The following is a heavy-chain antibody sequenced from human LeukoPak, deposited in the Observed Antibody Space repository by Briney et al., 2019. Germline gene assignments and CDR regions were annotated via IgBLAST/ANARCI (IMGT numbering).Heavy chain of an antibody. CDR3: ARGVASRGMDV. CDR1: GDSVSSNSAV. D-gene: IGHD5-12*01. J-gene: IGHJ6*02. V-gene: IGHV6-1*01. Sequence: SQTLSLTCAISGDSVSSNSAVWHWIRQSPSRGLEWLGRTYYRSKWFNDYAVSVKSRITLNPDTSKNQFSLQLNSVTPEDTAVYYCARGVASRGMDVWGQGTTVTVSS. CDR2: TYYRSKWFN.